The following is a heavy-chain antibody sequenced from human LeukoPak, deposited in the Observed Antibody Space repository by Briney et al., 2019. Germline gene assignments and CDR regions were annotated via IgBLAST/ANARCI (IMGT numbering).Heavy chain of an antibody. J-gene: IGHJ5*02. CDR3: ARDYDGMGGATNIVVVPAAMPNHDNWFDP. D-gene: IGHD2-2*01. CDR2: INPNSGGT. Sequence: ASVKVSCKASGYTFTGYYMHWVRQAPGQGLEWMGWINPNSGGTNYAQKFQGRVTMTRDTSISTAYMELSRLRSDDTAVYYCARDYDGMGGATNIVVVPAAMPNHDNWFDPWGQGTLVTVSS. CDR1: GYTFTGYY. V-gene: IGHV1-2*02.